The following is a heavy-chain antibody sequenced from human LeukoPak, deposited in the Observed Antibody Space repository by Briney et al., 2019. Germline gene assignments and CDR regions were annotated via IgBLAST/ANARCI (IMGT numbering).Heavy chain of an antibody. Sequence: GGSLRLSCAASGFTFSSYAMYWVRQAPGKGLEWVAVISYDGSNKYYADSVKGRFTISRDNSKNTLYLQMNSLRAEDTAVYYCARVVAAAGTRGVDYWGQGTLVTVSS. D-gene: IGHD6-13*01. CDR2: ISYDGSNK. CDR3: ARVVAAAGTRGVDY. CDR1: GFTFSSYA. V-gene: IGHV3-30-3*01. J-gene: IGHJ4*02.